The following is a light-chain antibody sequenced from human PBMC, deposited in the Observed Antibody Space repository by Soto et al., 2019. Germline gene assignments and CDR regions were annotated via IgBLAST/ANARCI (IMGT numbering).Light chain of an antibody. V-gene: IGLV2-14*01. CDR2: EVS. J-gene: IGLJ1*01. CDR3: CSYARGSTYV. CDR1: SSDVGGYDY. Sequence: QSALTQPASVSGSPGQSITISCTGTSSDVGGYDYVSWYQQHPGKAPKVMVFEVSNRPSGVSNRFSGSKSGNTASLTISGLQAEDEADYYCCSYARGSTYVFGTGTKLTVL.